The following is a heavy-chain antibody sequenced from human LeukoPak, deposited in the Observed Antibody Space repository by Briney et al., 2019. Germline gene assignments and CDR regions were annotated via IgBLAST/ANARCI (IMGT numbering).Heavy chain of an antibody. CDR2: IWYDGSNK. CDR3: ARDSEGIQLLLDY. Sequence: PGGSLRLSCAASGFTFSSYGMHWVRQAPGKGLEWVAVIWYDGSNKYYADSVKGRFTISRDNSKNTLYLQMNSLRAEDAAVYYCARDSEGIQLLLDYWGQGTLVTVSS. D-gene: IGHD5-18*01. J-gene: IGHJ4*02. V-gene: IGHV3-33*01. CDR1: GFTFSSYG.